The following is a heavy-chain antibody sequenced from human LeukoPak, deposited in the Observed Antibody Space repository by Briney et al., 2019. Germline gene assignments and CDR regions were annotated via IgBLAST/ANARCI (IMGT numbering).Heavy chain of an antibody. J-gene: IGHJ5*02. D-gene: IGHD6-25*01. CDR3: ARAANGYSSENWFDP. CDR1: GFTFSSYA. Sequence: GRSLRLSRAASGFTFSSYAMHWVRQAPGKGLEWVAVISYDGSNKYYADSVKGRFTISRDNSKNTLYLQMNSLRAEDTAVYYCARAANGYSSENWFDPWGQGTLVTVSS. CDR2: ISYDGSNK. V-gene: IGHV3-30*04.